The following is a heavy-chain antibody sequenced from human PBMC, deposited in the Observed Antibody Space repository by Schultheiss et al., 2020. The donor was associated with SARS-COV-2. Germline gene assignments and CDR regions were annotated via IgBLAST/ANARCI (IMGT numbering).Heavy chain of an antibody. Sequence: ASVKVSCKASGYTFTTYSINWVRQAPGQGLEWMGRISPYNGDTNYAQKLQGRVTMTTDTSTSTAYMEVRGLRSDDTAVYYCAKELYSRSSGWFDPWGQGTLVTVSS. J-gene: IGHJ5*02. V-gene: IGHV1-18*01. CDR3: AKELYSRSSGWFDP. CDR2: ISPYNGDT. D-gene: IGHD6-6*01. CDR1: GYTFTTYS.